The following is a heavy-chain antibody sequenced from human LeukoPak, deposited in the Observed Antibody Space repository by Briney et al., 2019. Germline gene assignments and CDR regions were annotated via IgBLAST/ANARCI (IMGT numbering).Heavy chain of an antibody. CDR1: GFTFSSYS. J-gene: IGHJ4*02. D-gene: IGHD5-18*01. Sequence: GGSLRLSCAASGFTFSSYSMNWVRQAPGKGLEWVSSISSSSSYIYYADSVKGRFTISRDNAKNSLYLQMNSLRAEDTAVYYCARASFVDTAMVSDWGQGTLVTVSS. CDR3: ARASFVDTAMVSD. CDR2: ISSSSSYI. V-gene: IGHV3-21*01.